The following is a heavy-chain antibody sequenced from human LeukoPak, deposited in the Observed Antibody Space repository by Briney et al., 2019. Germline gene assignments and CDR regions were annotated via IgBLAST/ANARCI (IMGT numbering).Heavy chain of an antibody. D-gene: IGHD3-9*01. CDR3: AVYYDILTGYYIVGRSAFDI. Sequence: GASVKVSCKASGYIFTSYGISWVRQAPGQGLEWMGWISAYNGHTSYVQKLQDRVTMTTDTSTSTAYMDLRSLRSEDTAVYYCAVYYDILTGYYIVGRSAFDIWGQGTMVTVSS. CDR1: GYIFTSYG. J-gene: IGHJ3*02. V-gene: IGHV1-18*01. CDR2: ISAYNGHT.